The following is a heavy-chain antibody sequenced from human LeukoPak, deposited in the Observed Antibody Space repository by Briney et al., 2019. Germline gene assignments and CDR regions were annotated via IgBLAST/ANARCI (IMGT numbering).Heavy chain of an antibody. Sequence: PGGSLRLSCAASGFTFSSYAMSWVRQAPGKGLEWVSTISGSGGSTYYADSVKGRFTISRDNAKNSLYLQMNSLRAEDTAVYYCARDGYQPLLIDYWGQGTLVTVSS. V-gene: IGHV3-23*01. J-gene: IGHJ4*02. CDR3: ARDGYQPLLIDY. CDR1: GFTFSSYA. CDR2: ISGSGGST. D-gene: IGHD2-2*01.